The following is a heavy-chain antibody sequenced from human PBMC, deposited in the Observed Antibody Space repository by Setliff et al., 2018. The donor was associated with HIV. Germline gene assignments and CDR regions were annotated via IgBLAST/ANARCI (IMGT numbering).Heavy chain of an antibody. CDR2: IYYSGST. CDR1: GYSVSSGYY. Sequence: SETLSLTCAVSGYSVSSGYYWSWIRQHPGKGLEWIVFIYYSGSTYHNPSLKSRVTISVDTSKNQFSLKLSSLTAADTAVYYCAREPAPHPPFKEPYFDYWGQGALVTVS. V-gene: IGHV4-38-2*02. J-gene: IGHJ4*02. CDR3: AREPAPHPPFKEPYFDY. D-gene: IGHD1-1*01.